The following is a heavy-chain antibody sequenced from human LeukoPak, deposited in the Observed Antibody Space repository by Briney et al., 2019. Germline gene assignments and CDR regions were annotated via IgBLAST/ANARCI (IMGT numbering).Heavy chain of an antibody. V-gene: IGHV6-1*01. J-gene: IGHJ5*02. CDR1: GDSVSSNSVT. CDR3: ARRLTQYDCFDP. CDR2: TYYRSTWYN. D-gene: IGHD2-2*01. Sequence: SQTLSLTCAISGDSVSSNSVTWNWIRQSPSRGLEWLGRTYYRSTWYNDYAVSVRGRITVNPDTSKNQFSLHLNSATPGDTAVYYCARRLTQYDCFDPWGQGILVTVSS.